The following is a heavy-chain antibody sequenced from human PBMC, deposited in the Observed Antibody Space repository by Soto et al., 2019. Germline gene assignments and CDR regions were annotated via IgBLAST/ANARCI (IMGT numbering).Heavy chain of an antibody. CDR3: ARSDHYVEIDY. CDR1: GYPISSGYY. V-gene: IGHV4-38-2*01. J-gene: IGHJ4*02. Sequence: ASETLSLTCAVSGYPISSGYYWGWIRQPPGKGLEWIGSIYHSGSTYYNPSLKSRVTISVDTSKNQFSLKLSSVTAADTAVYYCARSDHYVEIDYWGQGTLVTVSS. D-gene: IGHD3-16*01. CDR2: IYHSGST.